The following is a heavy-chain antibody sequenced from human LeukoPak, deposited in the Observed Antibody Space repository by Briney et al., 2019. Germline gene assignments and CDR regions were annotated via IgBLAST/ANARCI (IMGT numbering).Heavy chain of an antibody. CDR1: GYTFTSYD. Sequence: GASVKVSCKASGYTFTSYDINWVRQATGQGLEWMGWMNPNSGNTGYAQKFQGRVTMTRNSSISTAHMELSSLRSEDTAVYYCARDAQWLVVDWYFDLWGRGTLVTVSS. CDR3: ARDAQWLVVDWYFDL. CDR2: MNPNSGNT. J-gene: IGHJ2*01. V-gene: IGHV1-8*01. D-gene: IGHD6-19*01.